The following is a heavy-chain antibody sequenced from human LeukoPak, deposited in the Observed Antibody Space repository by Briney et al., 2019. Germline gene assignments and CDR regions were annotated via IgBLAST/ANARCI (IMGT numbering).Heavy chain of an antibody. V-gene: IGHV3-23*01. J-gene: IGHJ5*02. CDR3: ARNSGWYGVSWFDP. CDR2: IEYSETST. D-gene: IGHD6-19*01. CDR1: GFTLSSYE. Sequence: GSLRLSCTVSGFTLSSYEMSWIRQAPGKGLEWVSSIEYSETSTHYADSVKGRFTISRDNSKNTLYLQLNSLSDEDTAVYFCARNSGWYGVSWFDPWGQGTLVTVSS.